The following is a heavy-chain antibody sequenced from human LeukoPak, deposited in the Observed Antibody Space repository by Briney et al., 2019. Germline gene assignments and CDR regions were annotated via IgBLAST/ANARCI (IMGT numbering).Heavy chain of an antibody. CDR2: ISDSGTST. CDR1: GFTFSNYA. D-gene: IGHD3-10*01. CDR3: AKVPYSDYGSGRPTFMDV. Sequence: GGSLRLSCAASGFTFSNYAMSWVRQAPGKGLEWVSTISDSGTSTYYADSVKGRFTISRDNSKNTLYLQMDSLRGEDTAIYYCAKVPYSDYGSGRPTFMDVWGQGTTVAASS. V-gene: IGHV3-23*01. J-gene: IGHJ6*02.